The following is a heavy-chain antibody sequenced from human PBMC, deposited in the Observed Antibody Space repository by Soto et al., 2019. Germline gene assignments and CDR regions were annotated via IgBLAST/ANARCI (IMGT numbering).Heavy chain of an antibody. J-gene: IGHJ6*02. CDR2: IKQDGSEK. CDR1: GFTFSSYW. CDR3: ARESNRVVVAATTNRHYYYGMDV. Sequence: GGSLRLSCAASGFTFSSYWMSWVRQAPGKGLEWVANIKQDGSEKYYVDSVKGRFTISRDNAKNSRYLQMNSLRAEDTAVYYCARESNRVVVAATTNRHYYYGMDVWGQGTTVTVSS. V-gene: IGHV3-7*05. D-gene: IGHD2-15*01.